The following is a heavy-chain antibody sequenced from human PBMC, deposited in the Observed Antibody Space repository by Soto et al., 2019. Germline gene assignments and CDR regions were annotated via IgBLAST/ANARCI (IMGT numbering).Heavy chain of an antibody. V-gene: IGHV1-8*01. Sequence: GASVKVSCKASGYTFTSYDINWVRQATGQGLEWMGWMNPNSGNTGYAQKFQGRVTMTRNTSISTAYMELSSLRSEDTAVYYCARGMDLSNMVRGVIIPLDVWGKGTTVTVSS. CDR1: GYTFTSYD. J-gene: IGHJ6*04. CDR3: ARGMDLSNMVRGVIIPLDV. D-gene: IGHD3-10*01. CDR2: MNPNSGNT.